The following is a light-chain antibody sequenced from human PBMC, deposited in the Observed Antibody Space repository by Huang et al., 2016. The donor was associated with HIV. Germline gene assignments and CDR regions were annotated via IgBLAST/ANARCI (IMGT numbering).Light chain of an antibody. CDR1: QRVSSSY. Sequence: EIVLTQSPGTLSLSPGERATLSCRASQRVSSSYLAWYQQKPGQAPRLLIYGASSRATGIPDRFSGSGSGTDFTLIINRLEPEDFAVYYCQQYGGSSMYTFGQGTKLEIK. CDR3: QQYGGSSMYT. CDR2: GAS. J-gene: IGKJ2*01. V-gene: IGKV3-20*01.